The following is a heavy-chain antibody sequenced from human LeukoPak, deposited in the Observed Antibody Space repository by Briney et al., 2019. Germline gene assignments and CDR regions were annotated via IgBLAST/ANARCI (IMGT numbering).Heavy chain of an antibody. V-gene: IGHV3-33*01. D-gene: IGHD6-6*01. CDR1: GFTFSSYG. Sequence: GGSLRLSCAASGFTFSSYGMHWVRQAPGKGLEWVAVIWYDGSNKYYADSVKGRFTISRDNSKNTLYLQMNSLRAENTAVYYCARAGPEQLIPDYGMDVWGQGTTVTVSS. J-gene: IGHJ6*02. CDR2: IWYDGSNK. CDR3: ARAGPEQLIPDYGMDV.